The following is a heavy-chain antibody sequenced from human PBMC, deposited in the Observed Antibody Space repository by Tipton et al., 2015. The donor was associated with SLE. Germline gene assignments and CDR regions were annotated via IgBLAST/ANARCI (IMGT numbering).Heavy chain of an antibody. CDR3: ARGKTRVEY. D-gene: IGHD1-14*01. Sequence: TLSLTCTVSGGSVNSHYWSWIRQPPGKGLEWIGYSYYNGNSNYSPSLRSRVTISVDTSKNQVSLKLNSVTAADTAVYYCARGKTRVEYWGQGTLVTVSS. CDR1: GGSVNSHY. V-gene: IGHV4-59*08. CDR2: SYYNGNS. J-gene: IGHJ4*02.